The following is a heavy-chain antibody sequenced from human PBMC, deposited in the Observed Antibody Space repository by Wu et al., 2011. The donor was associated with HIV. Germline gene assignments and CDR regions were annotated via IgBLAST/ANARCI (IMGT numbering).Heavy chain of an antibody. V-gene: IGHV1-18*01. CDR2: ISAYNGNT. D-gene: IGHD3-9*01. CDR1: DYTFTSYG. Sequence: QVQLVQSGAEVKKPGASVKVSCKASDYTFTSYGINWVRQAPGQGLEWMGWISAYNGNTNYAQKLQGRVTMTTDTSTTTAYMELRSLRSDDTAVYYCARDRRYFDWFSADDYLYYYGLDVWGQGTTVTVSS. J-gene: IGHJ6*02. CDR3: ARDRRYFDWFSADDYLYYYGLDV.